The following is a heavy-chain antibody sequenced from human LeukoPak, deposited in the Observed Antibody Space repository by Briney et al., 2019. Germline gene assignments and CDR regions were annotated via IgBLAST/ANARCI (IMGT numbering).Heavy chain of an antibody. D-gene: IGHD3-10*01. CDR1: GYTFTSYD. CDR2: MNPNSGNT. Sequence: ASVKVSCKASGYTFTSYDINWVRQATGQGLEWMGWMNPNSGNTGYAQKFQGRVTMTRNTSISTAYMELSRLRSDDTAVYYCARGGDYYGSGSYLVDIWGQGTMVTVSS. V-gene: IGHV1-8*01. CDR3: ARGGDYYGSGSYLVDI. J-gene: IGHJ3*02.